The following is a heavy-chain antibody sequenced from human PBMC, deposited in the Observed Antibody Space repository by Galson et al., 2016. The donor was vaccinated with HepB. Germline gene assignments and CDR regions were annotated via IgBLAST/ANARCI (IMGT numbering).Heavy chain of an antibody. V-gene: IGHV3-30*18. Sequence: SLRLSCAASGFSFSSFGMHWVRQAPGKGLEWVAVISHDGSNKYYADSVKGRFTISRDNSKTTLYLQMNSLRAEDTAVYFCAKDQDIVPESNYYYGMDVWGQWTTVTVSS. CDR3: AKDQDIVPESNYYYGMDV. CDR1: GFSFSSFG. J-gene: IGHJ6*02. D-gene: IGHD2-8*01. CDR2: ISHDGSNK.